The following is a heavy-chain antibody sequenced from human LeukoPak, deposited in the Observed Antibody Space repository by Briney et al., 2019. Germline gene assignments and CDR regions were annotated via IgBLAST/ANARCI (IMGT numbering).Heavy chain of an antibody. J-gene: IGHJ6*03. CDR2: ISASRDIT. CDR3: VRGSLASGVVVYYYYYLDV. D-gene: IGHD3-3*01. Sequence: GGSLRLSCAASGFTFRTFGMNWVRQAPGMGLEWLSYISASRDITYYADSVKGRFTISRDNAKNSLYLQMNSLRAEDTAVYYCVRGSLASGVVVYYYYYLDVWGKGTTVTVSS. V-gene: IGHV3-48*01. CDR1: GFTFRTFG.